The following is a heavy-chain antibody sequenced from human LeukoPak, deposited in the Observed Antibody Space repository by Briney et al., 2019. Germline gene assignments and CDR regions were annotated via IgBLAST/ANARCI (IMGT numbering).Heavy chain of an antibody. V-gene: IGHV1-2*02. CDR3: ARGTGGSRSIAVAGRGYFQH. J-gene: IGHJ1*01. CDR2: INPNSGGT. CDR1: GYTFTGYY. D-gene: IGHD6-19*01. Sequence: ASVKVSCKASGYTFTGYYMHWVRQAPGQGLEWMGWINPNSGGTNYAQKFQGRVTMTRDTSISTAHMELSRLRSDDTAVYYCARGTGGSRSIAVAGRGYFQHWGQGTLVTVSS.